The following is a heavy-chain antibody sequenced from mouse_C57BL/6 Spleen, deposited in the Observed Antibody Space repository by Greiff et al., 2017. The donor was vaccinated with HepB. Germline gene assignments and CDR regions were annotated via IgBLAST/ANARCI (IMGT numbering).Heavy chain of an antibody. CDR3: ARQGYYGSRYFDV. Sequence: EVQLVESGGGLVKPGGSLKLSCAASGFTFSSYTMSWVRQTPEKRLEWVATISGGGGNTYYPDSVKGRFTISRDNAKNTLYLQMSSLRSEDTALYYCARQGYYGSRYFDVWGTGTTVTVSS. J-gene: IGHJ1*03. CDR1: GFTFSSYT. CDR2: ISGGGGNT. V-gene: IGHV5-9*01. D-gene: IGHD1-1*01.